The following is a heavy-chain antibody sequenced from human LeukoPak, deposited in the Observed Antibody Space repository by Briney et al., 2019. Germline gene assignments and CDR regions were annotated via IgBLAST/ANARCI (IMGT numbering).Heavy chain of an antibody. CDR1: GFTFSSYG. V-gene: IGHV3-33*01. D-gene: IGHD3-16*01. Sequence: PGGSLRLSCAASGFTFSSYGMHWVRQAPGKGLEWVAVIWYDGSNKYYADSVKGRFTISRDNFKNTLYLQMNSLRAEDTAVYYCARDPYADYVWGSFDYWGQGTLVTVSS. CDR3: ARDPYADYVWGSFDY. J-gene: IGHJ4*02. CDR2: IWYDGSNK.